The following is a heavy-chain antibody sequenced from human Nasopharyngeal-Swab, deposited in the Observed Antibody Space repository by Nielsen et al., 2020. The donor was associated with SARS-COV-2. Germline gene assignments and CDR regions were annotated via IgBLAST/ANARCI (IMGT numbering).Heavy chain of an antibody. CDR1: GFTFGNYW. J-gene: IGHJ4*02. CDR3: ARLPRNNWRLDS. Sequence: GGSLRLSCAASGFTFGNYWMSWVRQAPGKRLEWVANVKEDGSEKEYVDSVKGRFTISRDNAKNSLYLQMNSLRVEDTAVYFCARLPRNNWRLDSWGQGILVTVSS. V-gene: IGHV3-7*03. CDR2: VKEDGSEK. D-gene: IGHD1-20*01.